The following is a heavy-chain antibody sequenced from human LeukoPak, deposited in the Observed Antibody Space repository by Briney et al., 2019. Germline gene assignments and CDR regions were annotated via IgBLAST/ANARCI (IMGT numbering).Heavy chain of an antibody. D-gene: IGHD5-24*01. CDR3: ALCRRSVEMATPIDY. CDR2: IYYSGST. V-gene: IGHV4-30-4*01. Sequence: SQTLSLTCAVSGGSISSGDYYCSWIRQPPGKGLEWIGYIYYSGSTYYNPSLKSRVTISVDTSKNQFSLKLSSVTAADTAVYYCALCRRSVEMATPIDYWGQGTLVTVSP. J-gene: IGHJ4*02. CDR1: GGSISSGDYY.